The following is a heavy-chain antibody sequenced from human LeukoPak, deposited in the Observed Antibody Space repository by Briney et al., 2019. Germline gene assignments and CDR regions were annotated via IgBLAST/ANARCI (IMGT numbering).Heavy chain of an antibody. Sequence: SGGSLRLSCAASGFTFSNAWMSWVRQAPGKGLEWVAFIRYDGSNKYYADSAKGRFTISRDSSKNTLYLQMNSLRVEDTAVYYCARVSRITMIRGVFFDCWGQGTLVTVSS. CDR3: ARVSRITMIRGVFFDC. J-gene: IGHJ4*02. D-gene: IGHD3-10*01. CDR2: IRYDGSNK. V-gene: IGHV3-30*02. CDR1: GFTFSNAW.